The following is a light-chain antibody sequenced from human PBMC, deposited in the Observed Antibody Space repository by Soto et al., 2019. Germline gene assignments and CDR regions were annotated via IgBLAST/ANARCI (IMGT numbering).Light chain of an antibody. J-gene: IGLJ1*01. CDR2: EVS. Sequence: QCALTQAASASGSPGQSITISCTGTSSDVGGYNYVSWYQQHPGKAPKLMICEVSNRPSGVSNRFSGSKSGNTASLTISGLQAEDEADYYCSSYTSSSTLVFGTGTKLTVL. CDR3: SSYTSSSTLV. V-gene: IGLV2-14*01. CDR1: SSDVGGYNY.